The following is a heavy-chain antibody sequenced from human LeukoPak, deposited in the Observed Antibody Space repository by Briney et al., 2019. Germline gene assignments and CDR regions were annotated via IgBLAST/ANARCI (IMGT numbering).Heavy chain of an antibody. D-gene: IGHD4-17*01. J-gene: IGHJ4*02. CDR1: GFSLSTSGVG. V-gene: IGHV4-61*02. CDR2: IYTSGST. CDR3: ARTRIDYGDYVSDYVGYFDY. Sequence: SGPTLVNPTQTLTLTCTFSGFSLSTSGVGVGWIRQPPGKALEWIGRIYTSGSTNYNPSLKSRVTMSVDTSKNQFSLKLSSVTAADTAVYYCARTRIDYGDYVSDYVGYFDYWGQGSLVTVSS.